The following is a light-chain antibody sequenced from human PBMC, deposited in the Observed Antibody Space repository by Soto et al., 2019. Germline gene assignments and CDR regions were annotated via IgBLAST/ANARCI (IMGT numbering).Light chain of an antibody. CDR1: QSVSSCY. CDR3: QQYSSSPRYT. CDR2: GAS. J-gene: IGKJ2*01. V-gene: IGKV3-20*01. Sequence: EIVLTQSPATLSLSPGERATLSCRASQSVSSCYFAWYQQKPGQPPMLLIYGASSRATGIPERFSGSGSGTDFTLTISRLEPEDFAVYYCQQYSSSPRYTFGQGTKLEIK.